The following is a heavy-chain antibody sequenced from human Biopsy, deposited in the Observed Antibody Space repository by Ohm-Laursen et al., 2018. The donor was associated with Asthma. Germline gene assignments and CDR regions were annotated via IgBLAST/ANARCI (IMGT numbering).Heavy chain of an antibody. V-gene: IGHV4-59*01. CDR2: SSYSGFR. CDR1: GCSINSDY. Sequence: GTLSLTCTFSGCSINSDYWSWIRQPPGKGLEWIGLSSYSGFRKYNPSLKSRVTISVDTSKNQLSLNLTSVIAADTAVYYCARDQGDSKFDYWGQGILVTVSS. D-gene: IGHD3-16*01. J-gene: IGHJ4*02. CDR3: ARDQGDSKFDY.